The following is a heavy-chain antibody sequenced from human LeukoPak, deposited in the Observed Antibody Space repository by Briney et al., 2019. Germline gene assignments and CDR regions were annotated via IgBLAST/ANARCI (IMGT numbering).Heavy chain of an antibody. J-gene: IGHJ4*02. D-gene: IGHD1-1*01. Sequence: PSETLSLTCAVYGGSFSGYYWSWIRQPPGKGLEWIGEINHSGSTNYNPSLKSQVTISVDTSKNQFSLKLSSVTAADTAVYYCARGPRLRLVTSFDYWGQGTLVTVSS. V-gene: IGHV4-34*01. CDR1: GGSFSGYY. CDR2: INHSGST. CDR3: ARGPRLRLVTSFDY.